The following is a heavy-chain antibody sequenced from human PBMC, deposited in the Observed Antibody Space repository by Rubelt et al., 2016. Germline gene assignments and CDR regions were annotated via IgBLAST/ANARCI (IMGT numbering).Heavy chain of an antibody. D-gene: IGHD2-21*01. Sequence: FTFSNYAMHWVRQAPGKGLEWVSYISSSSSTIYYADSVKGRFTISRYNAKKSLYLQMNSLRAEDTAVYYCARVAYCGGDCYFYGIDVWGQGTTVTVSS. CDR2: ISSSSSTI. CDR1: FTFSNYA. V-gene: IGHV3-48*01. J-gene: IGHJ6*02. CDR3: ARVAYCGGDCYFYGIDV.